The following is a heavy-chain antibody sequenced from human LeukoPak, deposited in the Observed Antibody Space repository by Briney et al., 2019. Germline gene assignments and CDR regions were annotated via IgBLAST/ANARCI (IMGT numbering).Heavy chain of an antibody. Sequence: GGSLRLSCAASGFTFSNAWMSWVRQAPGKGLEWVGRIKSKTDGGTTDYAAPVKGRFTISRDDSKNTLYLQMNSLKTEDTAVYYCTTTGRWELRDYYFDYWGQGTLVTVS. CDR2: IKSKTDGGTT. CDR3: TTTGRWELRDYYFDY. V-gene: IGHV3-15*01. D-gene: IGHD1-26*01. CDR1: GFTFSNAW. J-gene: IGHJ4*02.